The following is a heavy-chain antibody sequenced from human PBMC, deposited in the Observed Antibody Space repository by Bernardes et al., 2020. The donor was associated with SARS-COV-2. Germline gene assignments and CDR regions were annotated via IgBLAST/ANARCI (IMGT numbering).Heavy chain of an antibody. D-gene: IGHD5-18*01. CDR3: ATGRDSGYIHGPCPQCYYYGMDV. Sequence: SETLSLTCTVSGGSISSTGYYWSWIRQHPGKGLEWIGYVYYSESAYYNPSLKSRVLISVDTSQNQFSLKLRSVTAADTAVYYCATGRDSGYIHGPCPQCYYYGMDVWGQGTTVTVSS. V-gene: IGHV4-31*03. CDR1: GGSISSTGYY. J-gene: IGHJ6*02. CDR2: VYYSESA.